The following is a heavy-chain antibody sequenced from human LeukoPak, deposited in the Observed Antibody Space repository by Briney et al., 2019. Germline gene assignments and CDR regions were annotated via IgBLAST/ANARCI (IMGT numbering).Heavy chain of an antibody. CDR1: GFTFDDYA. J-gene: IGHJ4*02. CDR3: AKDKVFGGELDY. D-gene: IGHD3-10*01. CDR2: ISWNSGTI. Sequence: GGSLRLSCAASGFTFDDYAMHWVRHAPGKGLEWVSGISWNSGTIGYADSVKGRFTISRDNAKNSLYLQMNSLRAEDTAFYYCAKDKVFGGELDYWGQGTLVTVSS. V-gene: IGHV3-9*01.